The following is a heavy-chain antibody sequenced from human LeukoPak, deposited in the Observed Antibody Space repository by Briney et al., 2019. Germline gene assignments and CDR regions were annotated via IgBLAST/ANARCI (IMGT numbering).Heavy chain of an antibody. CDR2: TYLGGTT. CDR3: AGLEGRYSTDWFYFFDY. CDR1: GGSISSLNL. V-gene: IGHV4-4*02. D-gene: IGHD6-19*01. Sequence: PSETLSLTCIVSGGSISSLNLWSWLRQPPGKGLEWIGETYLGGTTNFNPSLKSRVTILIDKSKNQLSLQLTSVTAADTAVYYCAGLEGRYSTDWFYFFDYWGQGALVTVSS. J-gene: IGHJ4*02.